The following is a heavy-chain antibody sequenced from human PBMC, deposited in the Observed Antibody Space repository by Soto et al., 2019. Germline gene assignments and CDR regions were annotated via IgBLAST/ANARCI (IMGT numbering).Heavy chain of an antibody. CDR3: ASEGTAMKLHY. CDR1: GVSISNYY. Sequence: SETLSLTCTVSGVSISNYYWTWIRQPAGKGLEWIGRIFTSGSTNYKPSLRGRVTMSVDTSKNLFSLKLSSVTAADTALYYCASEGTAMKLHYWGQGTLVTVSS. CDR2: IFTSGST. D-gene: IGHD5-18*01. J-gene: IGHJ4*02. V-gene: IGHV4-4*07.